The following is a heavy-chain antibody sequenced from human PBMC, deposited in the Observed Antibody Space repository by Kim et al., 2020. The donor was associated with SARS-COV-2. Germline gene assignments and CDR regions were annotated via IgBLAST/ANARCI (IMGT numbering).Heavy chain of an antibody. CDR1: GFTFSTYN. Sequence: GGSLRLSCVASGFTFSTYNINWVRQAPGKGLEWVSYISSSSSTTYYADSVKGRFTISRDNAKNSLFLQMNNLRAEDTAVYYCAREIVVVPTARRYYYYGMDVWGQGTTVAVSS. CDR2: ISSSSSTT. V-gene: IGHV3-48*04. D-gene: IGHD2-2*01. CDR3: AREIVVVPTARRYYYYGMDV. J-gene: IGHJ6*02.